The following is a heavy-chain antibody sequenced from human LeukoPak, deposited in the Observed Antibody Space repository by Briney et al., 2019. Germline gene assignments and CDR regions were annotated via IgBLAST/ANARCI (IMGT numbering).Heavy chain of an antibody. CDR3: AADSSGYYFDY. V-gene: IGHV3-11*04. D-gene: IGHD3-22*01. CDR1: GFTFSDYY. CDR2: ISSSGSSI. Sequence: TPGGSLRLSCAAPGFTFSDYYMSWIRQAPGKGLEWVSYISSSGSSIYYADSVKGRFTISRDNAKNPLYLQMNSLRAEDTAVCYCAADSSGYYFDYWGQGTLVTVSS. J-gene: IGHJ4*02.